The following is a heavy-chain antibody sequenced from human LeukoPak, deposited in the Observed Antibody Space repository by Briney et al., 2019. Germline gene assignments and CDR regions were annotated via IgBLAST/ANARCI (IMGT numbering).Heavy chain of an antibody. CDR1: GFTFNNDA. Sequence: PGGSLRLSCAASGFTFNNDAMNWVRQAPGKGLEWVSAISGSGGNTYYADSVKGRFTISRDNSKNTLYLQMNSLRAEDTAIYYCAKGSTTSCYSHFDYWGQGNLVTVSS. CDR3: AKGSTTSCYSHFDY. V-gene: IGHV3-23*01. CDR2: ISGSGGNT. D-gene: IGHD2-2*01. J-gene: IGHJ4*02.